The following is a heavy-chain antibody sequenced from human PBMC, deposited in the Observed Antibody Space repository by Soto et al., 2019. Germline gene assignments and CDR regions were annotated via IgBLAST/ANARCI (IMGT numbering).Heavy chain of an antibody. CDR2: IIPILGIA. Sequence: QVQLVQSGAEVKKPGSSVKVSCKASGGTFSSYTISWVRQAPGQGLEWMGRIIPILGIANYAQKVQGRVTITADKSTSTAYMELSSLRSEDTAVYYCAREERYCSGGSCYSGDYWGQGTLVTVSS. D-gene: IGHD2-15*01. CDR3: AREERYCSGGSCYSGDY. CDR1: GGTFSSYT. J-gene: IGHJ4*02. V-gene: IGHV1-69*08.